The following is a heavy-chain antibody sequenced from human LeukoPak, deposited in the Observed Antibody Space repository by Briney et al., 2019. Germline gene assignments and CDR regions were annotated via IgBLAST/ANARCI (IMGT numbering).Heavy chain of an antibody. CDR2: ISAYNGNT. D-gene: IGHD6-13*01. V-gene: IGHV1-18*01. Sequence: ASVKVSCQASGYTFTSYGISWVRQAPGQGLEWMGWISAYNGNTNYTQKLQGRVTMTTDTSTSTAYMELRSLGADDTAVYYCARVEEPAAPDYWGQGTLVTVSS. CDR3: ARVEEPAAPDY. CDR1: GYTFTSYG. J-gene: IGHJ4*02.